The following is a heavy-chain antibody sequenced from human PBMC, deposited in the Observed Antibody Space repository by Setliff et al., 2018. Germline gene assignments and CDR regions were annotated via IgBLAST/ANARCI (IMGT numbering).Heavy chain of an antibody. V-gene: IGHV7-4-1*02. CDR2: INTNTGNP. J-gene: IGHJ6*03. Sequence: ASVKVSCKTSGYTFTTYAISWMRQAPGQGLEWMGWINTNTGNPSYAQDFTGRFVFSLDTSVSTAYLQISSLKAEDTAVHYCARASRFGTIVYKGYYYMDVWGKGTRAP. CDR3: ARASRFGTIVYKGYYYMDV. D-gene: IGHD3-10*01. CDR1: GYTFTTYA.